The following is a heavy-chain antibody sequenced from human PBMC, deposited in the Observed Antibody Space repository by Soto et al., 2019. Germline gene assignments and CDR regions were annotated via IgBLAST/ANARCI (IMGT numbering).Heavy chain of an antibody. CDR2: IYFSGSGTS. V-gene: IGHV4-39*01. D-gene: IGHD3-22*01. J-gene: IGHJ4*02. CDR3: ARPRYRFGTSGYYPFAY. Sequence: KASETLSLTCSVSGDFISNTTYYWAWVRQAPGKGLEWVGSIYFSGSGTSHYNPSLKSRVTISVDTSKNQFSLKLTSVTAADTAVYYCARPRYRFGTSGYYPFAYWGQGTLVTVSS. CDR1: GDFISNTTYY.